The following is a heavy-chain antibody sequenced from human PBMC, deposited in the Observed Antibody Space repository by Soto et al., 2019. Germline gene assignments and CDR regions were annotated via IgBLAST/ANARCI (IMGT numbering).Heavy chain of an antibody. CDR2: IKQDGSEK. J-gene: IGHJ5*01. Sequence: GGSLRLSCAASGLPVGSYWMSWVSQAPGKGLEWVTNIKQDGSEKDYVDSVKGRFTVSRDNAKNSLYLEMNSLRIEHTGVYYCAGEAASSGWYDSWGPGTLVTVSS. CDR1: GLPVGSYW. CDR3: AGEAASSGWYDS. V-gene: IGHV3-7*01. D-gene: IGHD6-19*01.